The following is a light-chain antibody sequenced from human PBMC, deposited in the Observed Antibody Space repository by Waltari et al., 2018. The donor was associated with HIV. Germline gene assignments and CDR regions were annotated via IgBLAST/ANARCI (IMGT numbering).Light chain of an antibody. Sequence: EIVMTQSQATLSVSPGERATLSCRASQSVSSNLAWYQQKPGQATRLLIYGASTRATGIPARFSGSGSGTEITLTISSLQSEDFAVYYCQQYNNWPRWTFGQGTKVEIK. J-gene: IGKJ1*01. V-gene: IGKV3-15*01. CDR3: QQYNNWPRWT. CDR2: GAS. CDR1: QSVSSN.